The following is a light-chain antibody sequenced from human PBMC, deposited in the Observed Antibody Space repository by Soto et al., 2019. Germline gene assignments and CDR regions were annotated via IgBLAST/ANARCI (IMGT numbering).Light chain of an antibody. J-gene: IGLJ3*02. CDR3: CSYAGSYTYV. CDR2: DVS. Sequence: QSALTQPRSVSGSPGQSVTISCTGTSSNVGGYNYVSWYQKHPAKAPKLMIFDVSKRPSGVPDRFSGSKSGNAASLTISGLQAADEADYYCCSYAGSYTYVFGGGTKLTVL. CDR1: SSNVGGYNY. V-gene: IGLV2-11*01.